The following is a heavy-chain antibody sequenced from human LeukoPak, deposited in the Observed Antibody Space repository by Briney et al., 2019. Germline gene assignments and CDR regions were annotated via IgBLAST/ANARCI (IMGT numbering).Heavy chain of an antibody. CDR3: ARDDPGSGSYYKGGSDI. Sequence: GGSLRLSCAASGFTFSSYGMHWVRQAPGKGLEWVAVIWYDGSNKYYADSVKGRLTISRDNSKNTLYLQMNSLRAEDTAVYYCARDDPGSGSYYKGGSDIWGQGTMVTVSS. CDR1: GFTFSSYG. D-gene: IGHD3-10*01. J-gene: IGHJ3*02. V-gene: IGHV3-33*01. CDR2: IWYDGSNK.